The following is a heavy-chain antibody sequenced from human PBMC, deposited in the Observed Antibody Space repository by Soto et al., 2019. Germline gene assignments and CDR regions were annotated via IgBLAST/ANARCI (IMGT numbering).Heavy chain of an antibody. V-gene: IGHV5-10-1*01. CDR2: IEPSDSYT. Sequence: GESLKISCKGSGYSFTSYWISLLRQIPWKGLEWMGRIEPSDSYTNYSPSFQGHVTISADKSISTAYPQWRSLKAPDTAMYYCARPETGTKRYYYGMDLWGQGTKVTVSS. J-gene: IGHJ6*02. CDR1: GYSFTSYW. D-gene: IGHD1-7*01. CDR3: ARPETGTKRYYYGMDL.